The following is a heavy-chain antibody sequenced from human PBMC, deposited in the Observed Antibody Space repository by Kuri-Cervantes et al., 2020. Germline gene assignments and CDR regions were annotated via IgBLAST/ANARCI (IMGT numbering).Heavy chain of an antibody. CDR3: ARVNPPNSSGYYFYDY. V-gene: IGHV4-34*01. Sequence: SETLSLTCAVYGGSFSGYYWSWIRQPPGKGLEWIGEINHSGSTNYNPSLKSRVTISVDTSKNQFSLKLSSVTAADTAVYYCARVNPPNSSGYYFYDYWGQGTLVTVSS. D-gene: IGHD3-22*01. J-gene: IGHJ4*02. CDR2: INHSGST. CDR1: GGSFSGYY.